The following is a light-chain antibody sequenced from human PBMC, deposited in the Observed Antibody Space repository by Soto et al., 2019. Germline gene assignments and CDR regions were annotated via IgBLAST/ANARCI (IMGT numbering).Light chain of an antibody. CDR3: QQRSNWFIT. V-gene: IGKV3-11*01. J-gene: IGKJ5*01. CDR1: QSVSSY. Sequence: EIVLTQSPATLSLSPGERATLSCRASQSVSSYLAWYQQKPCQAPRLLIYDASNRATGIPARFSGSVSGTDFTPTISSLEPEDFAVYFCQQRSNWFITFGQGTRLEIK. CDR2: DAS.